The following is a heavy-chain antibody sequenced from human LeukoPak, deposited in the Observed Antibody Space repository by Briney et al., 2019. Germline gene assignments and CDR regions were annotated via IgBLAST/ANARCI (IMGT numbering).Heavy chain of an antibody. CDR3: ARNFDS. V-gene: IGHV3-69-1*02. J-gene: IGHJ4*02. CDR2: ITRSSSNL. CDR1: GLTFTYSD. Sequence: GGSLRLSCVASGLTFTYSDFNWVRQAPGKGLEWLSTITRSSSNLYYADSVKGRFTTSRDDAKDSVYLQMENLRVEDTAIYYCARNFDSWGQGTLVTVSS.